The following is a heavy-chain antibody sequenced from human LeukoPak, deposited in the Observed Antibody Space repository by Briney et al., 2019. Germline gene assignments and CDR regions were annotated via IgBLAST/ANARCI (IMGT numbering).Heavy chain of an antibody. Sequence: ASVKVSCKASGYTFTSYYMHWVRQAPGQGLEWMGWINPNSGGTNYAQKFQGRVTMTRDTSISTAYMELSRLRSDDTAVYYCARGSSGYYYAGNMDVWGKGTTVTVSS. CDR3: ARGSSGYYYAGNMDV. J-gene: IGHJ6*03. CDR2: INPNSGGT. V-gene: IGHV1-2*02. D-gene: IGHD3-22*01. CDR1: GYTFTSYY.